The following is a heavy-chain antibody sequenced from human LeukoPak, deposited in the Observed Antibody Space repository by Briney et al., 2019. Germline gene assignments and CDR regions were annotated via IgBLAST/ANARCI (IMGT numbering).Heavy chain of an antibody. CDR2: ISGSGGST. CDR3: AKVSGIAAAGGYFDY. V-gene: IGHV3-23*01. D-gene: IGHD6-13*01. Sequence: GGSLRLSCAASGFTLSTYAMSWVRQTPGKGLEWVSAISGSGGSTYYADSVKGRFTISRDNSKNTLYLQMNSLRAEDTAVYYCAKVSGIAAAGGYFDYWGQGTLVTVSS. CDR1: GFTLSTYA. J-gene: IGHJ4*02.